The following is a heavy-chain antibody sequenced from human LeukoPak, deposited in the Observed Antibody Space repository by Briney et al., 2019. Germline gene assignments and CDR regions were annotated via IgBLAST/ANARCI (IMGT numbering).Heavy chain of an antibody. CDR3: ARQGPGDCSSTRCYGVGS. Sequence: ASVRVSCKASGYTFTDYLINWVRQAPGQGLEWMGWINTNTGNPTYAQGFTGRFVFSLDTSVSTAYLQISSLKPEDTAVYYCARQGPGDCSSTRCYGVGSWGQGTLVTVSS. CDR1: GYTFTDYL. CDR2: INTNTGNP. J-gene: IGHJ4*02. V-gene: IGHV7-4-1*02. D-gene: IGHD2-2*01.